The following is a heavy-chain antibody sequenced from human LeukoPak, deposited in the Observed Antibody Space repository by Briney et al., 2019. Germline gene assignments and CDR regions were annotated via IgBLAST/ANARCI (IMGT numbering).Heavy chain of an antibody. CDR3: ARGDDFSGDH. J-gene: IGHJ4*02. Sequence: PGGSLRLSCLVSGFTFSEFWMSWVRQAPGRGLEWVANIHPEGNEKYHVESVKGRFTISRDNAKNLLFLQMNGLRVEDTAVYYCARGDDFSGDHWGQGTLVTVSS. CDR1: GFTFSEFW. CDR2: IHPEGNEK. V-gene: IGHV3-7*04. D-gene: IGHD1-1*01.